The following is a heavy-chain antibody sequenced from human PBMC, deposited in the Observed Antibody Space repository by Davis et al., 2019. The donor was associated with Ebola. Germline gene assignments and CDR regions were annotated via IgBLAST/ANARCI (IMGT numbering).Heavy chain of an antibody. CDR1: GFTVSSNY. V-gene: IGHV3-66*01. J-gene: IGHJ4*02. CDR3: ARERKTYYYDSSGYGAQYYFDY. CDR2: IYSGGST. Sequence: GGSLRLSCAASGFTVSSNYMSWVRQAPGKGLEWVSVIYSGGSTYYADSVKGRFTISRDNSKNTLYLQMNSLRAEDTAVYYCARERKTYYYDSSGYGAQYYFDYWGQGTLVTVSS. D-gene: IGHD3-22*01.